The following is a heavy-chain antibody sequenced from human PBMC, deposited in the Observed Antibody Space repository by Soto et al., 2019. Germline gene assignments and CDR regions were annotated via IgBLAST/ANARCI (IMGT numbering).Heavy chain of an antibody. V-gene: IGHV4-30-4*01. Sequence: SETLSLTCTVSGGSISSGDYYWSWIRQAPGKGLEWIGYIYYSGSTYYNPSLKSRVTISVDTSKNQFSLKLSSVTAADTAVYYCARSPYYDFWSGSCGFDYWGQGTLVTVAS. D-gene: IGHD3-3*01. J-gene: IGHJ4*02. CDR1: GGSISSGDYY. CDR2: IYYSGST. CDR3: ARSPYYDFWSGSCGFDY.